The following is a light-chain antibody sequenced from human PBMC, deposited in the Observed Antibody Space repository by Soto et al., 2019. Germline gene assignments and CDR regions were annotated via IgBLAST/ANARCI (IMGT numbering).Light chain of an antibody. V-gene: IGLV2-8*01. CDR3: SSYAGSSIVV. Sequence: QSALTQPPSASGSPGQSVTISCTGTSSDVGGYNYVSWYQQHPGKAPKLMISEVNKRPSGVPNRFSGSKSGNTASLTVSGLQAEDEADYYCSSYAGSSIVVFGGGTKVTVL. CDR2: EVN. J-gene: IGLJ2*01. CDR1: SSDVGGYNY.